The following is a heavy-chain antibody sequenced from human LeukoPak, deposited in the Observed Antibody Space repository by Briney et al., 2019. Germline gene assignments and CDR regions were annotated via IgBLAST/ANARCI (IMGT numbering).Heavy chain of an antibody. J-gene: IGHJ6*03. CDR1: GYSISSGYY. CDR2: IYHSGST. CDR3: ASSVSRLYYYYMDV. Sequence: SETLSLTCAVSGYSISSGYYWGWIRQPPGKGLEWIGSIYHSGSTYYNPSLKSRVTISVDMSKNQFSLKLSSVTAADTAVYYCASSVSRLYYYYMDVWGKGTTVTVSS. V-gene: IGHV4-38-2*01. D-gene: IGHD3-10*01.